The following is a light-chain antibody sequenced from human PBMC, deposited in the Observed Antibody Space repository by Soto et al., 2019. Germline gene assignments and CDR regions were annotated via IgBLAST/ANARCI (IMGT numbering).Light chain of an antibody. Sequence: DKLMSQSPATLSVSPGERVTLSCRASQNIHNHMSWFLQKPGQTPRLLIYDPIIRAPDVPARFSGSWSGTEFTLTISSLQSEDFAVSYCQQYNNWHPITFGQGTRLEIK. CDR1: QNIHNH. V-gene: IGKV3-15*01. J-gene: IGKJ5*01. CDR3: QQYNNWHPIT. CDR2: DPI.